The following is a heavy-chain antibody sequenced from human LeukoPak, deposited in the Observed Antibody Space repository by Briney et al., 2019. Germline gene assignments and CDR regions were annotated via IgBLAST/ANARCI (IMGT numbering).Heavy chain of an antibody. D-gene: IGHD3-10*01. CDR2: IDPNSGDT. J-gene: IGHJ4*02. CDR1: GYTFSGYY. CDR3: ARVRVRGVYFDY. Sequence: ASVKVSCKASGYTFSGYYIHWVRQAPGQGLEWMGWIDPNSGDTSLHQKFLGRVTMTRDTSISTAYMELSRLRSDDTAVYYCARVRVRGVYFDYWGQGTLVTVSS. V-gene: IGHV1-2*02.